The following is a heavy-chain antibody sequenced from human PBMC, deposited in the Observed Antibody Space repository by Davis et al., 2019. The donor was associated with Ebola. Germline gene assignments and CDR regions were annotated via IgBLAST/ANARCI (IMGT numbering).Heavy chain of an antibody. CDR3: ARDFDY. CDR2: INPNSGGT. V-gene: IGHV1-2*02. CDR1: AYTFTSYG. J-gene: IGHJ4*02. Sequence: ASAQVSCNASAYTFTSYGISWVRQAPGQGLEWMGWINPNSGGTNYAQKFQGRVTMTRDTSISTAYMELSRLRSDDTAVYYCARDFDYWGQGTLVTVSS.